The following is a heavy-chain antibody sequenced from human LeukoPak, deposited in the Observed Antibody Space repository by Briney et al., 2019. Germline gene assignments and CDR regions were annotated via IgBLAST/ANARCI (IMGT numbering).Heavy chain of an antibody. CDR1: GGSISSYY. CDR3: ARVWVPYHYDSSGYYSNWYFDL. Sequence: KPSETLSLTCTVSGGSISSYYWSWIRQPPGKGLEWIGYIYYSGSTNYNPSLKSRVTISVDTSKNQFSLKLSSVTAADTAVYYCARVWVPYHYDSSGYYSNWYFDLWGRGTLVTVSS. V-gene: IGHV4-59*01. J-gene: IGHJ2*01. CDR2: IYYSGST. D-gene: IGHD3-22*01.